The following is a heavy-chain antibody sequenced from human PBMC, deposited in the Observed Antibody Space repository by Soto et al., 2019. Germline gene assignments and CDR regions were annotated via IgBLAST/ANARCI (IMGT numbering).Heavy chain of an antibody. CDR3: AREADIVVVVAAPRWFDP. J-gene: IGHJ5*02. CDR1: GFTFSSYA. CDR2: ISSSSSTI. Sequence: GGSLRLSCAASGFTFSSYAMSWVRQAPGKGLEWVSYISSSSSTIYYADSVKGRFTISRDNAKNSLYLQMNSLRAEDTAVYYCAREADIVVVVAAPRWFDPWGQGTLVTVSS. D-gene: IGHD2-15*01. V-gene: IGHV3-48*01.